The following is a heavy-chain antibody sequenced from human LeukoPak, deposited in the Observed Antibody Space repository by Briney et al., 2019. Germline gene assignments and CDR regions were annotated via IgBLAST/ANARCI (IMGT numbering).Heavy chain of an antibody. V-gene: IGHV3-23*01. CDR1: GFTSSTYG. CDR3: AKNSAYDRSLGYYSYYMDV. Sequence: GGSLRLSCAASGFTSSTYGMTWVRQAPGKVLEWVSSITGSGERTYYADSVKGRFTISRVNYNNMVYLQMNSLRGEDTAVYYCAKNSAYDRSLGYYSYYMDVWGKGTTVTVSS. J-gene: IGHJ6*03. D-gene: IGHD5-12*01. CDR2: ITGSGERT.